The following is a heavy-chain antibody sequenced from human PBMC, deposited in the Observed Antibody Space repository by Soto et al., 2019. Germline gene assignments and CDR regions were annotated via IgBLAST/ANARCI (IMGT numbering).Heavy chain of an antibody. Sequence: EVQLLESGGGLVQPGGSLRLSCAASGFTFSSYAMSWVRQAPGKGLEWVSAISGSGGSTYYADSVKGRFTISRDNSKNTLYLQMNSLRAEDTAVYYCAKEQYTATVTTPYYYYMDVRGKGTTVTVSS. CDR1: GFTFSSYA. V-gene: IGHV3-23*01. CDR2: ISGSGGST. CDR3: AKEQYTATVTTPYYYYMDV. D-gene: IGHD4-4*01. J-gene: IGHJ6*03.